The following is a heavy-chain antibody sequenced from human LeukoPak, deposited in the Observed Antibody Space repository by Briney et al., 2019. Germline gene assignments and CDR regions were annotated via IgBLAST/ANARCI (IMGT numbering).Heavy chain of an antibody. J-gene: IGHJ4*02. V-gene: IGHV3-30*02. Sequence: PGGSLRLSCAASGFTFSSSGMHWVRQAPGKGLEWVAFIRNDGSNKYYADAVKGRFTISRDNSKNTLYLQMNSLRAEDTAVYYCAKDHDYDSSGYYYYFDYWGQGTLVTVSS. CDR1: GFTFSSSG. D-gene: IGHD3-22*01. CDR3: AKDHDYDSSGYYYYFDY. CDR2: IRNDGSNK.